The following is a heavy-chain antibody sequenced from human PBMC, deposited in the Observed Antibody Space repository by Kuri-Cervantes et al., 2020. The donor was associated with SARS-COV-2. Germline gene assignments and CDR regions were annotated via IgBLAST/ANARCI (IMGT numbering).Heavy chain of an antibody. CDR3: ARGSYDFWSGYYYYYGMDV. CDR1: GYTFTGYY. Sequence: ASVKVSCKASGYTFTGYYMHWVRQAPGQGLEWMGWINPNSGGTNYAQKFQGWVTMTRDTSISTAYMELSRLRSDDTAVYYYARGSYDFWSGYYYYYGMDVWGQGTTVTVSS. V-gene: IGHV1-2*04. J-gene: IGHJ6*02. CDR2: INPNSGGT. D-gene: IGHD3-3*01.